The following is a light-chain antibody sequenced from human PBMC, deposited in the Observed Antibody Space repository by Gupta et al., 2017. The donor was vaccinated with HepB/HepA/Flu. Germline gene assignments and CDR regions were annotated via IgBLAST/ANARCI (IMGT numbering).Light chain of an antibody. CDR2: GAS. CDR1: QSINSN. V-gene: IGKV3-15*01. Sequence: EVGMTQSPATLSVSPGERATLSCRASQSINSNLAWYQQKPGQAPRLLIYGASTRATGVPARFSGSGSGTEFTLIISSLQSEDSAVYYCQQYNNWPYTFGQGTKLEIK. J-gene: IGKJ2*01. CDR3: QQYNNWPYT.